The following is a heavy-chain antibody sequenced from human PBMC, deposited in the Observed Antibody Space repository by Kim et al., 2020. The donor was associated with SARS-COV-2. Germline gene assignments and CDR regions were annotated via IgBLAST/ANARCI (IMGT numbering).Heavy chain of an antibody. Sequence: SETLSLTCTVSGGSISSGGYYWSWIRQHPGKGLEWIGYIYYSGNTYYNPSLESRVTISVDTSKKQFSLKLSSVTAADTAVYYCARERPPPTGPLSRTYFDCWGQGTLVTVSS. CDR1: GGSISSGGYY. CDR2: IYYSGNT. CDR3: ARERPPPTGPLSRTYFDC. J-gene: IGHJ4*02. V-gene: IGHV4-31*03.